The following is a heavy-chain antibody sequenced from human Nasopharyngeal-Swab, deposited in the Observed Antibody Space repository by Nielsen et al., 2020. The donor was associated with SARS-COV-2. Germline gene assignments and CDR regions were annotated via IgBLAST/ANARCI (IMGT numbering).Heavy chain of an antibody. D-gene: IGHD5-12*01. J-gene: IGHJ5*02. CDR2: TYYRSKWYN. CDR3: ARDQGEWLRFGGFDP. V-gene: IGHV6-1*01. CDR1: GDSVSSNSAA. Sequence: QTLSLTCAISGDSVSSNSAAWNWLRRSPSRGLEWLGRTYYRSKWYNDYAVSVKSRITINPDTSKNQFSLQLNSVTPEDTAVYYCARDQGEWLRFGGFDPWGQGTLVTVSS.